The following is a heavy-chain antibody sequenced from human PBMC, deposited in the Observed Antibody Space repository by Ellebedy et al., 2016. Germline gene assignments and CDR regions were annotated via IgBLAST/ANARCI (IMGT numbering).Heavy chain of an antibody. D-gene: IGHD3-10*01. CDR3: ARAEGFGEPGDY. CDR2: ISGYNRNT. Sequence: ASVKVSXXASGYTFTSYGISWVRQAPGQGLEWMGWISGYNRNTKYAQNLQGRVTMTTDTSTSTAYMELRSLRSDDTAVYYCARAEGFGEPGDYWGQGTLVTVSS. CDR1: GYTFTSYG. J-gene: IGHJ4*02. V-gene: IGHV1-18*01.